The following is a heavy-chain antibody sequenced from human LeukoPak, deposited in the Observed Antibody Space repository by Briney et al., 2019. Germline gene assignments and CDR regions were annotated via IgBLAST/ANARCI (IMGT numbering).Heavy chain of an antibody. CDR3: ARGLTIFGVVYFDY. D-gene: IGHD3-3*01. Sequence: SETLSLTCTVSGGSISSHYWSWIRQPPGKGLEWIGYIYYSGSTNYNPSLKSRVTISVNTSKNQCSLKLSSMAAADTAVYYCARGLTIFGVVYFDYWGQGTLVTVSS. V-gene: IGHV4-59*11. J-gene: IGHJ4*02. CDR2: IYYSGST. CDR1: GGSISSHY.